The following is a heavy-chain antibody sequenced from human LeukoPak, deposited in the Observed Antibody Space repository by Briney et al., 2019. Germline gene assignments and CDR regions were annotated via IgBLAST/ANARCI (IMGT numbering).Heavy chain of an antibody. CDR2: IYYSGST. Sequence: PSETLSLTCTVSGGSISSSSYYWGWIRQPPGKGLEWFGSIYYSGSTYYNPSLKSRVTISVDTSKNQFSLKLSSVTAADTAVYYCARHASEDYDILTGYSFDYWGQGTLVTVSS. D-gene: IGHD3-9*01. V-gene: IGHV4-39*01. J-gene: IGHJ4*02. CDR3: ARHASEDYDILTGYSFDY. CDR1: GGSISSSSYY.